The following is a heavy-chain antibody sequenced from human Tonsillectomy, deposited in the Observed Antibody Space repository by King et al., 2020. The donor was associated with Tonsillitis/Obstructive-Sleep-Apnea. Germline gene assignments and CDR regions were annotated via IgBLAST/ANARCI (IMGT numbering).Heavy chain of an antibody. CDR1: GGTFSSYA. CDR2: IIPMFGTA. Sequence: VKLVESGAEVKKPGSSVKVSCRASGGTFSSYAIGWVRQAPGQGLEWMGGIIPMFGTANYAQNFQGRVTISADESTSTAYMELSSLRSEDTAMYYCTRFISGYYDESATRRDAFDIWGQGTMVTVSS. CDR3: TRFISGYYDESATRRDAFDI. V-gene: IGHV1-69*01. D-gene: IGHD3-22*01. J-gene: IGHJ3*02.